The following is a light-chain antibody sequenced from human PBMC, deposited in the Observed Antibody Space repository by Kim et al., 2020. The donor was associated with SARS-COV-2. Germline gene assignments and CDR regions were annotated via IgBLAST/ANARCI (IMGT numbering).Light chain of an antibody. CDR1: QSLSSN. Sequence: VMTQSPAPLSVAPGERATLSCRASQSLSSNLAWYQQKPGQPPRLLIHSTSTRATGSPARFSGSGSGTEFTLTTSSLQSEDFAVYYCQRSGATFGEGTKLEI. J-gene: IGKJ4*01. CDR2: STS. CDR3: QRSGAT. V-gene: IGKV3-15*01.